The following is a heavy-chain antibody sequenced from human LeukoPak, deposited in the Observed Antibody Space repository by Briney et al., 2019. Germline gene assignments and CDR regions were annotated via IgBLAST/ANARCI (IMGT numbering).Heavy chain of an antibody. D-gene: IGHD7-27*01. CDR3: ARGLGIGAFDI. V-gene: IGHV4-34*01. CDR2: INHSGST. CDR1: GGSFSGYY. J-gene: IGHJ3*02. Sequence: SETLSLTCAVYGGSFSGYYWSWIRQPPGKGLEWIGEINHSGSTNYNSSLKSRVIISVDTSKNQFSLKLSSVTAADTAVYYCARGLGIGAFDIWGQGTMVTVSS.